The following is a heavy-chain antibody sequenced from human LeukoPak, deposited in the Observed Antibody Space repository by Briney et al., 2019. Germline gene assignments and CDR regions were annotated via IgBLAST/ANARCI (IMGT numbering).Heavy chain of an antibody. CDR2: ISAYNGNT. J-gene: IGHJ6*02. CDR1: GGTFSSYA. CDR3: ARDRPVYMVRAFEFNLYYYYGMDV. D-gene: IGHD3-10*01. Sequence: GASVKVSCKASGGTFSSYAISWVRQAPGQGLEWMGWISAYNGNTNYAQKLQGRVTMTTDTSTSTAYMELRSLRSDDTAVYYCARDRPVYMVRAFEFNLYYYYGMDVWGQGTTVTVSS. V-gene: IGHV1-18*01.